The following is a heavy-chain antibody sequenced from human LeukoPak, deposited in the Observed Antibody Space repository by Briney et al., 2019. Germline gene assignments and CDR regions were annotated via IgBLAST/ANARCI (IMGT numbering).Heavy chain of an antibody. J-gene: IGHJ3*02. Sequence: PSETLSLTCAVYGGSFSGYYWSWIRQPPGKGLEWIGEINHSGSTNYNPSLKSRVTISVDTSKNQFSLKLSSVTAADTAVYYCARGELEDGDAFDIWGQGTMVTVSS. CDR1: GGSFSGYY. V-gene: IGHV4-34*01. D-gene: IGHD1-1*01. CDR2: INHSGST. CDR3: ARGELEDGDAFDI.